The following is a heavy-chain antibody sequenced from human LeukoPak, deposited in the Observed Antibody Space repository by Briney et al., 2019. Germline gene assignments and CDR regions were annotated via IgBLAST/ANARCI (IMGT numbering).Heavy chain of an antibody. CDR1: VYTFTSYG. CDR2: ISAYNGNT. CDR3: ARSATMIVVAIGAFDI. J-gene: IGHJ3*02. Sequence: GASVKVSCKASVYTFTSYGISWVRQAPGQGLEWMGWISAYNGNTNYAQKLQGRVTMTTDTSTSTAYMELRSLRSDDTAVYYCARSATMIVVAIGAFDIWGQGTMVTVSS. D-gene: IGHD3-22*01. V-gene: IGHV1-18*01.